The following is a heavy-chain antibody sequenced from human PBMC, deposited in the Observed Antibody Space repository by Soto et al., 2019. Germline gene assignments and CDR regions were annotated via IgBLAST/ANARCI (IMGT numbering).Heavy chain of an antibody. CDR1: GGTLSSYT. V-gene: IGHV1-69*08. CDR3: ARDKGYCSATSCPGFDY. D-gene: IGHD2-15*01. Sequence: QVQLVQSGAEVKKPGSSVKVSCKASGGTLSSYTFSWVRQAPGQGLEWMGRVIPNLGVTNYAKKFQGRFTIVVDTSTSPAYMELNSLRYEDTAVYYCARDKGYCSATSCPGFDYWGQGTLVTVSS. CDR2: VIPNLGVT. J-gene: IGHJ4*02.